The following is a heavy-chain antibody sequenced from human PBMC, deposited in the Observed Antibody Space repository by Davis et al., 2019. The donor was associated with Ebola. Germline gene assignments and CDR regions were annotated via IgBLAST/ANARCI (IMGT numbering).Heavy chain of an antibody. CDR1: GFTFADYG. D-gene: IGHD1-26*01. CDR2: ISGSGGST. V-gene: IGHV3-23*01. J-gene: IGHJ4*02. Sequence: GESLKISCAASGFTFADYGMSWVRQAPGKGLEWVSAISGSGGSTYYADSVKGRFTISRDNSKNTLYLQMNSLRAEDTAVYYCAKDPRTTRLGAIFDYWGQGTLVTVSS. CDR3: AKDPRTTRLGAIFDY.